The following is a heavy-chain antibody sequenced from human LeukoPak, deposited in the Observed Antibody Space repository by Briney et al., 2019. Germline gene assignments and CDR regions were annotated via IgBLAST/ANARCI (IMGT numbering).Heavy chain of an antibody. D-gene: IGHD3-22*01. Sequence: ASVKVSCKASGYTFTGYYMHWVRQAPGQGLEWMGWINPNSRGTNYAQKFQGRVTMTRDTSISTASMELSRLRSDDTAVYYCATPGGYYDSSGYYYWGQGTLVTVSS. CDR3: ATPGGYYDSSGYYY. J-gene: IGHJ4*02. CDR2: INPNSRGT. V-gene: IGHV1-2*02. CDR1: GYTFTGYY.